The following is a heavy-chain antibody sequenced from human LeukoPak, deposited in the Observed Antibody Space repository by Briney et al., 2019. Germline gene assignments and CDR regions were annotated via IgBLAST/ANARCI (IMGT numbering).Heavy chain of an antibody. CDR3: ASGVYSSSWLEYFQH. CDR2: ISSSSSYI. CDR1: GFTFSSYS. Sequence: GGSLRLSCAASGFTFSSYSMNWVRQAPGKGLEWVSSISSSSSYIYYADSVKGRFTISRDNAKNSLYLQMNSLRAEDTAVYYCASGVYSSSWLEYFQHWGQGTLVTVSS. D-gene: IGHD6-13*01. V-gene: IGHV3-21*01. J-gene: IGHJ1*01.